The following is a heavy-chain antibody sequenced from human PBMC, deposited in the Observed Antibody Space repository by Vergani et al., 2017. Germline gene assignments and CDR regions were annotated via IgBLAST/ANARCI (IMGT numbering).Heavy chain of an antibody. CDR2: IYPAESDT. CDR1: EYSFGNYW. D-gene: IGHD1-1*01. J-gene: IGHJ4*02. V-gene: IGHV5-51*01. Sequence: EVELVQSGPEMRKPGESLKISCKGSEYSFGNYWIGWVRQMPGKGLEWMGIIYPAESDTRYSPSFQGQVTISADKSISTAFLQWDSLKASDTALYYCARQTTYTDSWGQGTLVTVSS. CDR3: ARQTTYTDS.